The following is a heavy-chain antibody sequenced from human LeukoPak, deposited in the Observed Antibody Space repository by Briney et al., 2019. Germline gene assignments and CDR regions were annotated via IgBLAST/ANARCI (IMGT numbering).Heavy chain of an antibody. CDR3: ASADQLLWTMDMDV. CDR2: ISSSSSYI. J-gene: IGHJ6*03. Sequence: GGSLRLSCAASGFTFSSYSMNWVRQAPGKGLEWVSSISSSSSYIYYADSVKGRFTISRDNAKNSLYLQMNSLRAEDTAVYYCASADQLLWTMDMDVWGKGTTVTVSS. V-gene: IGHV3-21*01. CDR1: GFTFSSYS. D-gene: IGHD2-2*01.